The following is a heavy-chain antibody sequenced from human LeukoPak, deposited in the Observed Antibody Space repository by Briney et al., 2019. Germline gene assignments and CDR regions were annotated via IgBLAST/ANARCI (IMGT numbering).Heavy chain of an antibody. CDR1: GGSISSYY. J-gene: IGHJ4*02. CDR2: IYYSGST. D-gene: IGHD3-22*01. CDR3: ASLYYYDSSVGFDY. Sequence: ASETLSLTCTVSGGSISSYYWSWTRQPPGKGLKWIGYIYYSGSTNYNPSLKSRVTISVDTSKNQFSLKLSSVTAADTAVCYCASLYYYDSSVGFDYWGQGTLVTVSS. V-gene: IGHV4-59*08.